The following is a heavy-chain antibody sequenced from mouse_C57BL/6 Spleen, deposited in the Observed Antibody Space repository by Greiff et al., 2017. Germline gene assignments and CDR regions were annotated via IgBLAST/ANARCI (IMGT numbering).Heavy chain of an antibody. Sequence: EVKLVESGEGLVKPGGSLKLSCAASGFTFSSYAMSWVRQTPEKRLEWVAYISRGGDYNYYADTVKGRFTISRDNARNTLYLQMSSLESEDTAMFYCTGAWSTSYDFDYWGKGTTLTVAS. V-gene: IGHV5-9-1*02. CDR1: GFTFSSYA. CDR2: ISRGGDYN. CDR3: TGAWSTSYDFDY. D-gene: IGHD5-1*01. J-gene: IGHJ2*01.